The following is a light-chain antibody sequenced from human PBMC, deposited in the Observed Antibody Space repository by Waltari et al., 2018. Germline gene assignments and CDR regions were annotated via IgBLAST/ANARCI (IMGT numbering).Light chain of an antibody. J-gene: IGLJ2*01. CDR3: CSYAGSSTSYVI. Sequence: QSALTQPASVSGSPGQSITISCTGTSSDVGNYNLVSWYQQHPGKAPKLTIFEVTKRPSGISNRFSGSKSGNTASLTISGLQAEDEADYYCCSYAGSSTSYVIFGGGTKLTVL. CDR2: EVT. CDR1: SSDVGNYNL. V-gene: IGLV2-23*02.